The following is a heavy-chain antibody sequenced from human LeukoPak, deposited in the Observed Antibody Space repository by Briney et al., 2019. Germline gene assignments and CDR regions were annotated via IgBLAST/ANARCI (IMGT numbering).Heavy chain of an antibody. CDR3: ARDNDILTGYPTYYYYGMDV. CDR1: RYTFTSYV. D-gene: IGHD3-9*01. J-gene: IGHJ6*02. Sequence: ASVKVSCKASRYTFTSYVMHWVRQARGQRREWMGWINAGNGNTKYSQKFQGRVTITRDTSASTAYMELSSLRSEDTAVYYCARDNDILTGYPTYYYYGMDVWGQGTTVTVS. CDR2: INAGNGNT. V-gene: IGHV1-3*01.